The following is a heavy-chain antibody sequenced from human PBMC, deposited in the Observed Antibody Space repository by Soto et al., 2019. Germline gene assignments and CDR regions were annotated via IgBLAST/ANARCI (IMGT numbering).Heavy chain of an antibody. D-gene: IGHD2-15*01. CDR2: IYYSGST. CDR1: GGSISSSSYY. V-gene: IGHV4-39*01. Sequence: QLQLQESGPGLVKPSETLSLTCTVSGGSISSSSYYWGWIRQPPGKGLEWIGSIYYSGSTYYNPSLKSRVSISGDTSKNQFSLKVSSVTAANTAVYYCARRVVVAATWREDYFDYSGQGTLVTVSS. CDR3: ARRVVVAATWREDYFDY. J-gene: IGHJ4*02.